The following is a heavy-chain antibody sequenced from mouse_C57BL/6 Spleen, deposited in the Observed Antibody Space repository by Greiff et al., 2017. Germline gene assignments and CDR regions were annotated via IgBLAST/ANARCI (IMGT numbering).Heavy chain of an antibody. CDR3: TDYGSSYGDY. CDR2: IDPENGDT. Sequence: EVHLVESGAELVRPGASVKLSCTASGFNIKDDYMHWVKQRPEQGLEWIGWIDPENGDTEYASKFQGKATITADTSSNTAYLQLSSLTSEDTAVYYCTDYGSSYGDYWGQGTSVTVSS. J-gene: IGHJ4*01. CDR1: GFNIKDDY. V-gene: IGHV14-4*01. D-gene: IGHD1-1*01.